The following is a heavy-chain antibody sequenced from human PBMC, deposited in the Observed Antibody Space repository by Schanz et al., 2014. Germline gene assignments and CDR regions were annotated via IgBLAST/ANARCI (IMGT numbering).Heavy chain of an antibody. J-gene: IGHJ4*02. CDR2: ISASGGDT. V-gene: IGHV3-23*04. Sequence: EVQLAESGGGLVQPGGSLRLSCAASTFTFSSDWMSWVRQAPGKGLEWLSVISASGGDTYYADSVKGRFTISRDNFKGALYLQMSSLRAEDTAVYYCAKSLESCPGGRCSRGYFDYWGQGTLVTVSS. CDR3: AKSLESCPGGRCSRGYFDY. CDR1: TFTFSSDW. D-gene: IGHD2-8*02.